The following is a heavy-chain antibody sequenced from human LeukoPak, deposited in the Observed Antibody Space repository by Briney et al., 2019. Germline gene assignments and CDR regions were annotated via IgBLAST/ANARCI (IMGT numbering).Heavy chain of an antibody. J-gene: IGHJ4*02. D-gene: IGHD6-13*01. V-gene: IGHV3-30*03. CDR2: ISDDGNNK. Sequence: GGSLRLSCAASGFTFSAYGMHWVRQAPGKGLEWVAVISDDGNNKFYVDSVKGRLTISRDNPRNSLYLQMNSLRAEDTAVYYCARTIAPDYWAQGTLVTVSS. CDR3: ARTIAPDY. CDR1: GFTFSAYG.